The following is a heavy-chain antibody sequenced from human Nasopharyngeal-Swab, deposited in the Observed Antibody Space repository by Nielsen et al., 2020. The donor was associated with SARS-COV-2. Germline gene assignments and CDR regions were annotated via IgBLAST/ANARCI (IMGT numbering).Heavy chain of an antibody. CDR2: IYSGGST. D-gene: IGHD3-10*01. CDR3: AKDLNYYGSGNRGFDP. Sequence: GGSLRLSCAASGFTVSSNYMSWVRQAPGKGLEWVSVIYSGGSTYYADSVKGRFTISRDNSKNTLYLQMNSLRAEDTAVYYCAKDLNYYGSGNRGFDPWGQGTLVTVSS. J-gene: IGHJ5*02. CDR1: GFTVSSNY. V-gene: IGHV3-53*01.